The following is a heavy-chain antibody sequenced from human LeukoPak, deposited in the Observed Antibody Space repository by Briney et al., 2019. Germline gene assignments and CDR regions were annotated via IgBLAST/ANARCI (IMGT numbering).Heavy chain of an antibody. Sequence: SQTLSLTCTVSGGSISSGSYYWSWIRQPAGKGLEWIGRIYTSGSTYYNPSLKSRVTISIDTSKTQFSLNLISVTAADTAVYYCARHASGSYNNFQHWGQGTLVTVSS. CDR2: IYTSGST. CDR1: GGSISSGSYY. CDR3: ARHASGSYNNFQH. D-gene: IGHD1-26*01. J-gene: IGHJ1*01. V-gene: IGHV4-61*02.